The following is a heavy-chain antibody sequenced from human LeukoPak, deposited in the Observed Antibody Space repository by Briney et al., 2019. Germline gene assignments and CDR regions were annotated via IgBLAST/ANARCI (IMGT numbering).Heavy chain of an antibody. J-gene: IGHJ4*02. V-gene: IGHV4-39*07. Sequence: SETLSLTCTVSGGSISRISYYWDCIRQPPGKGLEWIGSIYYSGRTYYNPSLKSRVTISVDTSKNQFSLKLSSVTAADTAVYYCVREGGTIFGVVIKRKGYFDYWGQGTLVTVSS. CDR2: IYYSGRT. D-gene: IGHD3-3*01. CDR3: VREGGTIFGVVIKRKGYFDY. CDR1: GGSISRISYY.